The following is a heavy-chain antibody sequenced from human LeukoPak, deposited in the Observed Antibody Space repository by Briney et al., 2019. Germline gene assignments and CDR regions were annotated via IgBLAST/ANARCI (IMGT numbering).Heavy chain of an antibody. D-gene: IGHD2-21*01. CDR2: ISGSGGST. J-gene: IGHJ6*03. CDR1: GLTLSSYA. V-gene: IGHV3-23*01. Sequence: GGSVRLSCAASGLTLSSYAMSWVRQAPGKGREWVSAISGSGGSTYYADSVKGRFTISRDNSKNTLYLQMNSLRAEDTTVYYCAIFPGDGPLYYNYYYKELWPKDPTVTVSS. CDR3: AIFPGDGPLYYNYYYKEL.